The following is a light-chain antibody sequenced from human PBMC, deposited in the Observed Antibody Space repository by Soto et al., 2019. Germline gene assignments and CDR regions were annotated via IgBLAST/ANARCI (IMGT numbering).Light chain of an antibody. CDR2: DAS. CDR3: QQYNNWPRT. CDR1: QSVSGY. Sequence: EIVMTQSPATLSLSPGERATLSCRASQSVSGYLAWYQQKPGQAPRLLIYDASTRDTGIPARFSGSGSGTEFTLTISSLQSEDFAVYFCQQYNNWPRTFGQGTKLAIK. V-gene: IGKV3-15*01. J-gene: IGKJ2*01.